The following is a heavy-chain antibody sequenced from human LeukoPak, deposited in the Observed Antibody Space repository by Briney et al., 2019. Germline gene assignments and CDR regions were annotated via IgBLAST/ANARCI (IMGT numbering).Heavy chain of an antibody. CDR3: ARAGAAAFDY. Sequence: GSLRLSCAASGFTFSSYAMSWVRQAPGKGLEWVANIKQDGSEKYYVDSVKGRFTISRDNAKNSLYLQMNSLRAEDTAVYYCARAGAAAFDYWGQGTLVTVSS. V-gene: IGHV3-7*03. D-gene: IGHD6-13*01. CDR1: GFTFSSYA. CDR2: IKQDGSEK. J-gene: IGHJ4*02.